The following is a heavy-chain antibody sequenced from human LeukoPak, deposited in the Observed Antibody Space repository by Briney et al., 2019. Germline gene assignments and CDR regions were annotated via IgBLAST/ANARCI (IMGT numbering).Heavy chain of an antibody. CDR3: ARGGDAGRYWYFDL. CDR1: GFTFSSYG. Sequence: GGSLRLSCAASGFTFSSYGMHWVRQAPGKGLEWVAFIRYDGSNKYYADSVKGRFTISRDNAKNSLYLQMNSLRAEDTAVYYCARGGDAGRYWYFDLWGRGTLVTVSS. V-gene: IGHV3-30*02. J-gene: IGHJ2*01. D-gene: IGHD7-27*01. CDR2: IRYDGSNK.